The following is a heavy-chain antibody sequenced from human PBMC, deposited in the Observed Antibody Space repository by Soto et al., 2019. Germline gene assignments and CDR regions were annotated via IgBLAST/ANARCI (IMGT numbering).Heavy chain of an antibody. CDR3: ARDQYCSGGSCYSDGMDV. CDR2: ISSSSSTI. Sequence: GSLRLSCAASGFTFSSYSMNWVRQAPGKGLEWVSYISSSSSTIYYADSVKGRFTISRDNAKNSLYLQMNSLRDEDTAVYYCARDQYCSGGSCYSDGMDVWGQGTTVTVSS. CDR1: GFTFSSYS. V-gene: IGHV3-48*02. J-gene: IGHJ6*02. D-gene: IGHD2-15*01.